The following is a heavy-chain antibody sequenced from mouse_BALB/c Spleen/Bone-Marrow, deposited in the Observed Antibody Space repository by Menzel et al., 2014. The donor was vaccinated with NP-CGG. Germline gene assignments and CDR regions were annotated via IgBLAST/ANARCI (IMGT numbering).Heavy chain of an antibody. J-gene: IGHJ2*01. V-gene: IGHV7-3*02. Sequence: EVKLVESGGGLVQPGGSLRLSCTTSGFTFXDYYVSWVRQPPGKALEWLGFIRNKANGYTTEYSASVKGRFTISRDNSQSILYLQMNTLRAEDSATYYCARDIRQLDYWGQGTTLTVSS. CDR1: GFTFXDYY. CDR2: IRNKANGYTT. CDR3: ARDIRQLDY. D-gene: IGHD6-1*01.